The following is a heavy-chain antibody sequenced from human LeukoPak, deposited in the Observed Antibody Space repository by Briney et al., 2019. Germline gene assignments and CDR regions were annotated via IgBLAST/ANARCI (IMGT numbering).Heavy chain of an antibody. CDR2: ISGSGGST. J-gene: IGHJ4*02. CDR1: GFTSSSYA. CDR3: AKDPGLDYGDY. Sequence: SGGSLRLSCAASGFTSSSYAMSWVRQAPGKGLEWVSAISGSGGSTYYADSVKGRFTISRDNSKNTLYLQMNSLRAEDTAVYCCAKDPGLDYGDYWGQGTLVTVSS. V-gene: IGHV3-23*01.